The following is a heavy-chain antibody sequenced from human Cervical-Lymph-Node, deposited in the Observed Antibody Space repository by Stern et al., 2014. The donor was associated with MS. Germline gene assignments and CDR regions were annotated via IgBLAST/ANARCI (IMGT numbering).Heavy chain of an antibody. D-gene: IGHD1-14*01. V-gene: IGHV5-51*01. CDR1: GYKFSIYW. J-gene: IGHJ4*02. CDR2: IYPGDSET. CDR3: ARQTTAWASDV. Sequence: DQLVQSGAELIRPGESLKISCKGSGYKFSIYWIAWVRQMPGKGLEWMGIIYPGDSETSYSPSFQGQVTMSADKSTSTAYLQWSSLNASDTAMYFCARQTTAWASDVWGQGTLVTVSS.